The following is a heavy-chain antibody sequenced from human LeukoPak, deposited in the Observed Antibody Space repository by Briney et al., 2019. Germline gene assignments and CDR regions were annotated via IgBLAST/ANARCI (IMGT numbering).Heavy chain of an antibody. Sequence: GGSLRLSCAASGFTFSSNYMSWVRQAPGKGLEWVSVIYSGGSTYYADSVKGRFTISRDNSKNTLYLRMNSLRAEDTAVYYCARAIGYGASGIDYWGQGTLVTVSS. V-gene: IGHV3-66*02. CDR3: ARAIGYGASGIDY. D-gene: IGHD5-18*01. J-gene: IGHJ4*02. CDR1: GFTFSSNY. CDR2: IYSGGST.